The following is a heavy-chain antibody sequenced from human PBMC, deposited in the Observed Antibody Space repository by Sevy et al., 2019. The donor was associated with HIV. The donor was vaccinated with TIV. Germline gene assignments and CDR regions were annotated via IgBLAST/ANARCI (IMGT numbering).Heavy chain of an antibody. CDR2: ISHTGEDT. Sequence: GSLRLSCTSSGVTFSNYAMTWVRQTPGKGLEWVSSISHTGEDTYFADSVKGRFTISRDNSENTLNLQMKSLRGEDTALDYCAGRKVGDFWGWSGSVRGPWAGGSIFDYWGQRTLVTVSS. V-gene: IGHV3-23*01. CDR3: AGRKVGDFWGWSGSVRGPWAGGSIFDY. D-gene: IGHD3-3*01. CDR1: GVTFSNYA. J-gene: IGHJ4*02.